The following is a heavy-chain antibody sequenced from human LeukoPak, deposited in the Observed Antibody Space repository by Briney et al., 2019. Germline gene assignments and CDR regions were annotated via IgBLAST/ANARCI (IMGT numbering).Heavy chain of an antibody. CDR2: VSDGGGNT. D-gene: IGHD4-23*01. CDR1: GFTFTTYA. Sequence: GGSLRLSCVASGFTFTTYAMIWVRQPPGKGLEWVSAVSDGGGNTYYADSVKGRSTISRDNSKNTLYLQLNSLRPEDSAMYHCARDVGPVRWELDYWGQGTLVTVSS. V-gene: IGHV3-23*01. J-gene: IGHJ4*02. CDR3: ARDVGPVRWELDY.